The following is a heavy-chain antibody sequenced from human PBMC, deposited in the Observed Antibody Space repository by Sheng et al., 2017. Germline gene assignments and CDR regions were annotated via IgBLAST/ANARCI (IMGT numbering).Heavy chain of an antibody. CDR2: ISSSGSTI. Sequence: EVQLVESGGGLVQPGGSLRLSCAASGFTFSSYEMNWVRQAPGKGLEWVSYISSSGSTIYYADSVKGRFTISRDNAKNSLYLQMNSLRAEDTAVYYCAVLWSARFGLNYAFDIWGQGTMVTVSS. CDR1: GFTFSSYE. J-gene: IGHJ3*02. V-gene: IGHV3-48*03. CDR3: AVLWSARFGLNYAFDI. D-gene: IGHD2-15*01.